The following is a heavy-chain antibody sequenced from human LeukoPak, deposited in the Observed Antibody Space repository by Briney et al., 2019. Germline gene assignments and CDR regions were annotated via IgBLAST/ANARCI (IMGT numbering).Heavy chain of an antibody. V-gene: IGHV1-18*01. Sequence: ASVKVSCKASGYTFTSYPISWVRQAPGQGLEWMGWVSAYNGDTRYAQNLQGRLTMTTETSTSTAYMELRSLRSDDTAMYHCARFSLGAAAAGFDPWGQGTLVTVSS. CDR2: VSAYNGDT. CDR3: ARFSLGAAAAGFDP. J-gene: IGHJ5*02. CDR1: GYTFTSYP. D-gene: IGHD6-13*01.